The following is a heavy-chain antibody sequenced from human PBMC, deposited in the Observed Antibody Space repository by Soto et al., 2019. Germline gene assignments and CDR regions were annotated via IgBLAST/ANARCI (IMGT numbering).Heavy chain of an antibody. J-gene: IGHJ4*02. V-gene: IGHV4-30-4*01. CDR3: ASQSGSSGYYDY. CDR2: IHYSGST. D-gene: IGHD3-22*01. Sequence: QVQLQESGPGLVKPSQTLSLTCTVSGGSISSGDYYWRWLRQPPGKGLEWIGYIHYSGSTYYNPALKSVVTISVDTSKSQFCLDLSSVTAADTAVYYCASQSGSSGYYDYWGQGTLVTVSS. CDR1: GGSISSGDYY.